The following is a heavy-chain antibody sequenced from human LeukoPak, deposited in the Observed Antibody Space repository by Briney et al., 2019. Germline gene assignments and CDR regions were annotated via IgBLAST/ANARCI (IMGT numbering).Heavy chain of an antibody. Sequence: AGGSLRLSCAASGFTFNTYSMNWVRQAPGKGLEWVSSMSSSGRDIYYADSVKGRFTISRDNTKNSLYLQASSLRAEDTGVYFCARDRSGRNFDYWGQGTLVTVSS. V-gene: IGHV3-21*01. D-gene: IGHD1-14*01. J-gene: IGHJ4*02. CDR3: ARDRSGRNFDY. CDR1: GFTFNTYS. CDR2: MSSSGRDI.